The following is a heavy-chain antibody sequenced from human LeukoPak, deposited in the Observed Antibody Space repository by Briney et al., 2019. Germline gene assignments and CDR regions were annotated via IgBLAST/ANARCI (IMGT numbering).Heavy chain of an antibody. D-gene: IGHD3-10*01. CDR2: IIPILGIA. Sequence: GASVKVSCKASGGTFSSYAISWVRQAPGQGLEWMGRIIPILGIANYAQKFQGRVTITADKSTSTAYMELSSLRSEDTAVYYCARVSGSGSYDYWGQGTLVTVSS. CDR3: ARVSGSGSYDY. CDR1: GGTFSSYA. V-gene: IGHV1-69*04. J-gene: IGHJ4*02.